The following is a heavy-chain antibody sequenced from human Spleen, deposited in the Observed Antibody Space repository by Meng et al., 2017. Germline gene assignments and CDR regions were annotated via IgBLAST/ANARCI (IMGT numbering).Heavy chain of an antibody. CDR3: AVLEGG. Sequence: ASVKVSCKASGYTFIAYNVQWVRQAPGQGLEWMGWINPKSGGTNYVQKFQGRVTMTRDTSTSTVYMEMSSLTYDDTAVYYCAVLEGGWGQGTLVTVSS. CDR1: GYTFIAYN. CDR2: INPKSGGT. V-gene: IGHV1-2*02. D-gene: IGHD1-1*01. J-gene: IGHJ4*02.